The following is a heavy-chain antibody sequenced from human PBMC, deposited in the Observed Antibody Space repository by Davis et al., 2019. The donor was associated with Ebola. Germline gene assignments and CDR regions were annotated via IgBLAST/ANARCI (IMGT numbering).Heavy chain of an antibody. V-gene: IGHV1-69*04. CDR1: GGTFSSYA. CDR3: ATDLGYCSGGSCYSEAGFDY. J-gene: IGHJ4*02. D-gene: IGHD2-15*01. Sequence: SVKVSCKASGGTFSSYAISWVRQAPGQGLEWMGRIIPILGIAIYAQKFQGRVTMTEDTSTGTAYMELSSLRSEDTAVYYCATDLGYCSGGSCYSEAGFDYWGQGTLVTVSS. CDR2: IIPILGIA.